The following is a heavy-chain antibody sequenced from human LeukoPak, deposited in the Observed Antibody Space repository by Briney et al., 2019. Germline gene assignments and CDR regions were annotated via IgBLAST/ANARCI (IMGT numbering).Heavy chain of an antibody. Sequence: PGGSLRLSCAASGFTFDDDGMNWVRQAPGKGLEWVCGINWNGGSTGYADSVKGRFTISRDNAKNSLYLQMNSLRAEDTALYYCASTIFGGFDPWGQGTLVTVSS. V-gene: IGHV3-20*04. D-gene: IGHD3-3*01. CDR1: GFTFDDDG. CDR2: INWNGGST. CDR3: ASTIFGGFDP. J-gene: IGHJ5*02.